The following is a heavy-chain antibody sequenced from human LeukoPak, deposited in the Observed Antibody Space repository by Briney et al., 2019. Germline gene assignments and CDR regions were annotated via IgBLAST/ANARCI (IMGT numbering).Heavy chain of an antibody. CDR2: IYSGGST. J-gene: IGHJ4*02. Sequence: GGSLRLSCAASGFTVSSNYMNWVRQVPGKGLEWVSVIYSGGSTYYADSVKGRFTISRDNSKNTLYLQMNSLRAEDTAVYYCARGLGGYSSSWFLDYWGQGTLVTVSS. D-gene: IGHD6-13*01. CDR3: ARGLGGYSSSWFLDY. CDR1: GFTVSSNY. V-gene: IGHV3-53*01.